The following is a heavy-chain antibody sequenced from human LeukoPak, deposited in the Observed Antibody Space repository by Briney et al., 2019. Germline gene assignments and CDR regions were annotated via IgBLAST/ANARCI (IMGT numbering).Heavy chain of an antibody. CDR1: GGSFSGYY. J-gene: IGHJ4*02. CDR2: INHSGST. D-gene: IGHD6-13*01. V-gene: IGHV4-34*01. CDR3: ASRPASSTWYGVFDY. Sequence: SETLSLTCAVYGGSFSGYYWSWIRQPPGKGLEWIGEINHSGSTNYNPSLKSRVSMSIGTSRDQFSLRLSSVTAADTAIYYCASRPASSTWYGVFDYWSQGTLVTVSS.